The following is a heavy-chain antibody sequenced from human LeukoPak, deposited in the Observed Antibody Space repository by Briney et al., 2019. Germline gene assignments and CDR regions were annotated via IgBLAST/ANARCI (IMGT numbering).Heavy chain of an antibody. J-gene: IGHJ4*02. CDR1: GYTFMNYY. Sequence: ASVKVSCKASGYTFMNYYIHWVRQAPGQGLEWMGIINPSADATSYPQKFQGRLTMTRDTSISTAYMELSRLRSDDTAVYYCARSPHILTGENFDYWGQGTLVTVSS. CDR3: ARSPHILTGENFDY. D-gene: IGHD3-9*01. V-gene: IGHV1-46*01. CDR2: INPSADAT.